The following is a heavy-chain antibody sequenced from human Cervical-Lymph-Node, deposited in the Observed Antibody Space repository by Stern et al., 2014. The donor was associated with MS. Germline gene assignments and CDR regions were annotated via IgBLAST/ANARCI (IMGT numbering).Heavy chain of an antibody. CDR1: GGAISSYY. Sequence: VQLEESGPGLVKPSETLSLTCTVSGGAISSYYWSRIRQPPGKGLEWIGYIYYSGSTNYNPSLKSRVTISVDTSKNQFSLKLSSVTAADTAVYYCARGATQAFDPWGQGTLVTVSS. J-gene: IGHJ5*02. CDR2: IYYSGST. V-gene: IGHV4-59*01. CDR3: ARGATQAFDP.